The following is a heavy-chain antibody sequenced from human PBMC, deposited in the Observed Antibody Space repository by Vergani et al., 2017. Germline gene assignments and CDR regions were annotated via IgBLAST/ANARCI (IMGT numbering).Heavy chain of an antibody. Sequence: QVQLVQSGAEVKKPGSSVKVSCKASGGTFSSYAISWVRQAPGQGLEWMGGIIPIFGTANYAQKFQGRVTITADEATSTAYMELRSLRSEDTAVYYCAGVAGVVPINPAEGWFDPWGQGTLVTVSS. D-gene: IGHD2-2*01. CDR1: GGTFSSYA. V-gene: IGHV1-69*01. CDR3: AGVAGVVPINPAEGWFDP. CDR2: IIPIFGTA. J-gene: IGHJ5*02.